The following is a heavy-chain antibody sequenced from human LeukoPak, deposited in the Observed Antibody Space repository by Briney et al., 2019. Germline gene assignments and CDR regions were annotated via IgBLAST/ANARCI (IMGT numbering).Heavy chain of an antibody. V-gene: IGHV3-23*01. CDR2: ISGSGGST. D-gene: IGHD3-10*01. CDR3: AKDRPGWWFGELSYWFDP. CDR1: GFTFSSYA. J-gene: IGHJ5*02. Sequence: PGGSLRLSCAASGFTFSSYAMSWARQAPGKGLEWVSAISGSGGSTYYADSVKGRFTISRDNSKNTLYLQMNSLRAEDTAVYYCAKDRPGWWFGELSYWFDPWGQGTLVTVSS.